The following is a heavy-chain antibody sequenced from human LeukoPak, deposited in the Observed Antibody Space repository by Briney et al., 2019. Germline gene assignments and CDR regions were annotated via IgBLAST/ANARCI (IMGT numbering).Heavy chain of an antibody. D-gene: IGHD2-15*01. J-gene: IGHJ5*02. Sequence: ASETLSLTCTVSGGSISSSSYYWGWIRQPPGKGLEWIGSIYYSGSTYYNPSLKSRVTISVDTSKNQFSLKLSSVTAADTAVYYCARVHFDIVVVVAARGPPGDWFDPWGQGTLVTVSS. V-gene: IGHV4-39*07. CDR2: IYYSGST. CDR1: GGSISSSSYY. CDR3: ARVHFDIVVVVAARGPPGDWFDP.